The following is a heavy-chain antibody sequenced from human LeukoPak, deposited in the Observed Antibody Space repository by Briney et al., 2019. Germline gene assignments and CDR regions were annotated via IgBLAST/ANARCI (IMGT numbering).Heavy chain of an antibody. CDR3: AGPKVEFFDY. V-gene: IGHV4-59*01. CDR2: IYYSGST. Sequence: PSETLSLTCTVSGGSINDYYWSWIRQPPGKGLEWIGYIYYSGSTNYNPSLKSRVTISVDTSKNQFSLKLSSVTAADTAVYYCAGPKVEFFDYWGQGTLVTVSS. D-gene: IGHD1-1*01. CDR1: GGSINDYY. J-gene: IGHJ4*02.